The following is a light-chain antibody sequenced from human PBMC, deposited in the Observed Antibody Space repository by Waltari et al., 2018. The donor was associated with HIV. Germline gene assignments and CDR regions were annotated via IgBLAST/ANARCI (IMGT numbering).Light chain of an antibody. Sequence: QSALTQPASVSGSPGPSITISCPGSSSAVGPYNLLFWYQQHPGKAPTLMIYEGINRPSGVSNRFSGSKSGNTASLTISGLQAEDEADYYCCSYAGSSNWVFGGGTKLTVL. V-gene: IGLV2-23*01. CDR2: EGI. CDR3: CSYAGSSNWV. CDR1: SSAVGPYNL. J-gene: IGLJ3*02.